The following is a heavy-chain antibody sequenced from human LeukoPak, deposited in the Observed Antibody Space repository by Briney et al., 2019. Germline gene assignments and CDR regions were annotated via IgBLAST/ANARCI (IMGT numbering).Heavy chain of an antibody. CDR1: GYTFSSYW. J-gene: IGHJ4*02. Sequence: GGSLRLSCAASGYTFSSYWLHWVRQAPGEGLVWVSQINPDGTIATYADSVKGRFTISRDNSKNTLYLQINSLKAEDTAVYYCARGCSATRCPADSWGQGSLVTVSS. D-gene: IGHD2-15*01. CDR3: ARGCSATRCPADS. CDR2: INPDGTIA. V-gene: IGHV3-74*01.